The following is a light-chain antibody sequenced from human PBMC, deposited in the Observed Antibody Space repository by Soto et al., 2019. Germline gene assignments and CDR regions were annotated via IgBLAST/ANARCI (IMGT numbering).Light chain of an antibody. Sequence: EIVLTQSPATLSLSPGERATLSCRASQSVSSYLAWYQQKPGQPPRLLIYDASNRATGIPARFSGSGSGTDFTLTISSLEPEDFAVYYCQQRSNWPAFGGGTKVDIK. CDR2: DAS. V-gene: IGKV3-11*01. CDR1: QSVSSY. CDR3: QQRSNWPA. J-gene: IGKJ4*01.